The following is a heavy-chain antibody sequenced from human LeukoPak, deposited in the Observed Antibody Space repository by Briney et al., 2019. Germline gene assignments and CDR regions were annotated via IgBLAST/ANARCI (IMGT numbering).Heavy chain of an antibody. CDR1: GDSVSSNSAA. CDR2: TYYRSKWYN. CDR3: ARDFRRVTYYYGSGSSEDDAFDI. V-gene: IGHV6-1*01. D-gene: IGHD3-10*01. J-gene: IGHJ3*02. Sequence: SQTLSLTCAISGDSVSSNSAAWNWIRQSPSRGLEWLGRTYYRSKWYNDYAVSVKSRITINPDTSKNQFSLQLNSVTPGDTAVYYCARDFRRVTYYYGSGSSEDDAFDIWGQGTMVTVSS.